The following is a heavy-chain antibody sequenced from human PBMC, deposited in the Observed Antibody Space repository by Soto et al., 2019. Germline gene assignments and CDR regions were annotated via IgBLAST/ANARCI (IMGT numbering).Heavy chain of an antibody. Sequence: SETLSLTCTVSGGSINNYYWSWIRQPPGKGLEWIGYIYDSGSTHYNPSLESRVTISEDTSKNQFSLKLSSVTAADTAVYYCARGRGRRPVLRYFDWLLDYWGQVTLVTVSS. V-gene: IGHV4-59*12. J-gene: IGHJ4*02. CDR1: GGSINNYY. CDR3: ARGRGRRPVLRYFDWLLDY. CDR2: IYDSGST. D-gene: IGHD3-9*01.